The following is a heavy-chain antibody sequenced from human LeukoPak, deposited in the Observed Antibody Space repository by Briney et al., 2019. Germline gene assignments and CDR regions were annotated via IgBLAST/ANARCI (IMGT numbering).Heavy chain of an antibody. J-gene: IGHJ4*02. CDR3: ARHRVGSGRPSPWYFEF. CDR1: GYTFTGYY. CDR2: INPNTGAR. Sequence: ASVKVSCKPSGYTFTGYYLHGVPQAPGQGLEWMGWINPNTGARIYAEKFQGRVTMTRDTSIDKAYIEMRSLRFDDTAVYCCARHRVGSGRPSPWYFEFWGQGTLITVSS. V-gene: IGHV1-2*02. D-gene: IGHD3-9*01.